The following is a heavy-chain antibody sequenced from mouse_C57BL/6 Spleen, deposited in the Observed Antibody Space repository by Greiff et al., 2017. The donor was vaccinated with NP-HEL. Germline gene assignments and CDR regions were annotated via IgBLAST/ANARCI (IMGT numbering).Heavy chain of an antibody. CDR2: ISYDGSN. J-gene: IGHJ1*03. D-gene: IGHD2-3*01. Sequence: EVKLMESGPGLVKPSQSLSLTCSVTGYSITSGYYWNWIRQFPGNKLEWMGYISYDGSNNYNPSLKNRISITRDTSKNQFFLKLNSVTTEDTATYYCARDHDGPYWYFDVWGTGTTVTVSS. V-gene: IGHV3-6*01. CDR1: GYSITSGYY. CDR3: ARDHDGPYWYFDV.